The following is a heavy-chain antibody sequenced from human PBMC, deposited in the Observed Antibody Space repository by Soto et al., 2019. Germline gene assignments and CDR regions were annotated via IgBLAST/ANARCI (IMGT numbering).Heavy chain of an antibody. V-gene: IGHV3-23*01. Sequence: EVQLLESGGGLVQPGGSLRLSCAASGFTFSSYAMSWVRQAPGKGLEWVSAISGSGGSTYYADSVKGRFTISRDNSKNTLYLQMNSLRAEDTAVYYCAKDQVTGTTGYYYGIDVWGQGTTVTVSS. D-gene: IGHD1-7*01. CDR2: ISGSGGST. CDR1: GFTFSSYA. CDR3: AKDQVTGTTGYYYGIDV. J-gene: IGHJ6*02.